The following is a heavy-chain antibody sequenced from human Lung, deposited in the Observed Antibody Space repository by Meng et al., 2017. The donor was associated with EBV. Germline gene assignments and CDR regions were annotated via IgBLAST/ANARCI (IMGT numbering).Heavy chain of an antibody. J-gene: IGHJ4*02. CDR2: IYYSGST. V-gene: IGHV4-31*03. Sequence: LGKPSTTLSLPCTVSGGSVTSGGYYWTWIRQPPGKGLEWFGHIYYSGSTFYNPSLKRRVIISIDTSKNQFSLNLRSVTAADTAVYYCARVSSGWDYFDYWGQGTLVTVSS. D-gene: IGHD6-19*01. CDR3: ARVSSGWDYFDY. CDR1: GGSVTSGGYY.